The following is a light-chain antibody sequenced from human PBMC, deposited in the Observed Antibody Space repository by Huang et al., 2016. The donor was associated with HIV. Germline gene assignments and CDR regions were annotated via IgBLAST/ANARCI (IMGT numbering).Light chain of an antibody. Sequence: EIVMTQSPATLSGSPGERAALYCRSSQPVYSDMAWYQPKPGQAPRLLVYGASTRATGIPARFSGSVSGTEFTLTISSLQSEDFAVYYCQQYNNWPRTFGPGTKVDIK. CDR3: QQYNNWPRT. CDR2: GAS. CDR1: QPVYSD. V-gene: IGKV3-15*01. J-gene: IGKJ3*01.